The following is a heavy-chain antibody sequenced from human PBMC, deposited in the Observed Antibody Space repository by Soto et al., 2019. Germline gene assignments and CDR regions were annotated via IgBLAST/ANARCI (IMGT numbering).Heavy chain of an antibody. CDR1: GYSFTSYW. Sequence: GESLKISCKGSGYSFTSYWIGWVRQMPGKGLEWMGIIYPGDSDTRYSPSFQGQVTISADKSISTAYLQWSSLKASDTAMYYCAITSSDCSGGSCHTAIFDYWGQGTLVTVSS. D-gene: IGHD2-15*01. V-gene: IGHV5-51*01. CDR2: IYPGDSDT. CDR3: AITSSDCSGGSCHTAIFDY. J-gene: IGHJ4*02.